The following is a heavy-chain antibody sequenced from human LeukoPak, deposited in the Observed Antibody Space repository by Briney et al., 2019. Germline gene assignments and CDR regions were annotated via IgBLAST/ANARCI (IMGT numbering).Heavy chain of an antibody. CDR2: ISGDGGST. CDR1: GFTFDDYA. V-gene: IGHV3-43*02. CDR3: AKVSPMSSIAAFDY. Sequence: PGGSLRLSCAASGFTFDDYAMHWVRQAPGKGLEWVSLISGDGGSTYYADSVKGRFTISRDNSKNSLYLQMNSLRTEDTALYYCAKVSPMSSIAAFDYWGQGTLVTISS. J-gene: IGHJ4*02. D-gene: IGHD6-6*01.